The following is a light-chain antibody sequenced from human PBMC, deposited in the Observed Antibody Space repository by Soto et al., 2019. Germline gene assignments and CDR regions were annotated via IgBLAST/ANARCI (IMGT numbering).Light chain of an antibody. CDR2: AAS. V-gene: IGKV1-9*01. CDR1: QGINCY. J-gene: IGKJ5*01. CDR3: QQLNSYPQIT. Sequence: DIQLTQSPSFLSASVGDRVTITCRASQGINCYLAWYQQEPGKAPKLLIYAASTLQSGVPSRFSGSGSGTEFTLTISSLQPEDFATYYCQQLNSYPQITFGQGTRLEIK.